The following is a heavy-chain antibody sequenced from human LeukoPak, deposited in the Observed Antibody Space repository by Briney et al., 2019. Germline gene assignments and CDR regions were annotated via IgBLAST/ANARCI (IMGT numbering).Heavy chain of an antibody. J-gene: IGHJ5*02. V-gene: IGHV3-30*18. D-gene: IGHD2-15*01. Sequence: GRPLRLSCGASGFSFSTFAMHWVRQTSDKGLEWVAVISSDGSKEIYADSVKGRFTISRDNSKNTLYLRMNNLTPEDTAVYYCAKGLHTSSWYGNWFDPWGQGTLVTVSS. CDR2: ISSDGSKE. CDR1: GFSFSTFA. CDR3: AKGLHTSSWYGNWFDP.